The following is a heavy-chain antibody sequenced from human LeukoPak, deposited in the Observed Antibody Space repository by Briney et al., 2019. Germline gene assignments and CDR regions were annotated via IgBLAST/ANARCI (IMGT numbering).Heavy chain of an antibody. CDR1: GFXFSNYN. D-gene: IGHD6-6*01. CDR3: ARGPSIAARYDAFDI. J-gene: IGHJ3*02. Sequence: GGSLRLSCAASGFXFSNYNINWVRQAPGKGPEWVSCISSSSTYINYADSVKGRFTISRDNAKNSLYLQVISLRAEDTAVYYCARGPSIAARYDAFDIWGQGTMVTVSS. CDR2: ISSSSTYI. V-gene: IGHV3-21*01.